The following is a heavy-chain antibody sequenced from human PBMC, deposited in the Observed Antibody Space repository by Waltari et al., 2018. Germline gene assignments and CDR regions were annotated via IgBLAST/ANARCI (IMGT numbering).Heavy chain of an antibody. Sequence: QVQLVQSGAEVKKPGASVKVSCKTSGYTFTCYYMHWVRQAPGQGLEWMGWINPNRGGTNYEQKFQGRVTMTRDTSISTGYMELSRLRSDDTAIYYCARGGSYIEYLQHWGQGTLVTVSS. CDR1: GYTFTCYY. V-gene: IGHV1-2*02. CDR3: ARGGSYIEYLQH. CDR2: INPNRGGT. J-gene: IGHJ1*01. D-gene: IGHD1-26*01.